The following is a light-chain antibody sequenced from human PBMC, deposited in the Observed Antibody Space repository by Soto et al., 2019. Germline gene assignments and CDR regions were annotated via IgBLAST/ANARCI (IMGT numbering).Light chain of an antibody. V-gene: IGKV3-20*01. CDR1: RHVNSDY. CDR3: QQHGNSPMYT. J-gene: IGKJ2*01. Sequence: VLTQSPGTLSLSPGERATLSCRASRHVNSDYLTWYQQKPGQAPRLLIFGASTRATGVPDRFSGSGSGTDFTLTISRVEPEDFAVYYCQQHGNSPMYTFGQGTKLEIK. CDR2: GAS.